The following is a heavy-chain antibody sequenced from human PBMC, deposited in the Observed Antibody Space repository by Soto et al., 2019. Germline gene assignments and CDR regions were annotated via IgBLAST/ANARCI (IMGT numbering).Heavy chain of an antibody. D-gene: IGHD3-3*01. CDR1: GGSISSGAYY. CDR2: IHSSGST. Sequence: VQLQESGPGLVKPSQTLSLTCSVSGGSISSGAYYWSWIRQHPGKGLEWIGYIHSSGSTYYNPSLXXXVXXSLDTSKNQFSLNLSSVTAADTAVYYCARPKGDFWSGYSDYWGQGTLVTVSS. J-gene: IGHJ4*02. V-gene: IGHV4-31*03. CDR3: ARPKGDFWSGYSDY.